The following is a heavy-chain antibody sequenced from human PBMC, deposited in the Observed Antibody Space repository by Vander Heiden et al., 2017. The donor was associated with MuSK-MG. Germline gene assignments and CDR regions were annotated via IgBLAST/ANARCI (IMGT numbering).Heavy chain of an antibody. CDR1: GYTFTSYD. Sequence: QVQLVQSGAEVKKPGASVKVSCKAYGYTFTSYDINWVRQATGQVLEWMGWMNTNSDNTGYAQKCQGRVTMTRNTSISTADMELSSMGSEATAVYYCAILVHVSSSTWYYFDYWSQVTMVTIYS. V-gene: IGHV1-8*01. J-gene: IGHJ4*02. CDR2: MNTNSDNT. D-gene: IGHD2-2*01. CDR3: AILVHVSSSTWYYFDY.